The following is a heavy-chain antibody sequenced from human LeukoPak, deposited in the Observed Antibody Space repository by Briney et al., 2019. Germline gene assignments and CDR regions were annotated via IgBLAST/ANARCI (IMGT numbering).Heavy chain of an antibody. CDR2: INHNGST. CDR3: ARARGTYYFDY. Sequence: SETLSLTCAVYGGSFSGYYWSWIRQPPGKGLKWIGEINHNGSTNYNPSLKSRVTTSVDTSKNQFSLKLSSVTAADTAVYYCARARGTYYFDYWGQGTLVTVSS. CDR1: GGSFSGYY. D-gene: IGHD1-1*01. V-gene: IGHV4-34*01. J-gene: IGHJ4*02.